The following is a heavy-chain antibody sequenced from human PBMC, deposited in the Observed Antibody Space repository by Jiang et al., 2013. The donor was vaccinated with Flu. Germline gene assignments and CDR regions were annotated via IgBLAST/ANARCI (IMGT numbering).Heavy chain of an antibody. D-gene: IGHD1-26*01. Sequence: LLKPSETLSLTCAVYGGSFSGYYWSWIRQPPGKGLEWIGEINHSGSTNYNPSLKSRVTISVDTSKNQFSLKLSSVTAADTAVYYCAGRSGRIDYWGQGTLVTVSS. V-gene: IGHV4-34*01. CDR2: INHSGST. J-gene: IGHJ4*02. CDR3: AGRSGRIDY. CDR1: GGSFSGYY.